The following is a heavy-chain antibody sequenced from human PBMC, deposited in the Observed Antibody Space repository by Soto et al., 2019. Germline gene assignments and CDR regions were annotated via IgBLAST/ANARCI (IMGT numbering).Heavy chain of an antibody. CDR1: GGTFSSYA. J-gene: IGHJ6*02. V-gene: IGHV1-69*01. CDR3: ATSIFGVAPSIILRDYYYYGMDV. D-gene: IGHD3-3*01. Sequence: QVQLVQSGAEVKKPGSSVKVSCKASGGTFSSYAISWVRQAPGQGLEWMGGIIPIFGTANYAQKFQGRVTITADESTSTAYMELSSLRSEDTAVYYCATSIFGVAPSIILRDYYYYGMDVWGQGTTVTVSS. CDR2: IIPIFGTA.